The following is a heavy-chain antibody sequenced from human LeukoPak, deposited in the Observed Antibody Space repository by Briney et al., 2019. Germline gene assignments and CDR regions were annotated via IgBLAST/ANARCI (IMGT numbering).Heavy chain of an antibody. J-gene: IGHJ4*02. D-gene: IGHD1-26*01. V-gene: IGHV4-39*01. CDR3: ARLALQEVGATQTYYLDY. Sequence: PSETLSLTCTVSGGSISSSSYYWGWIRRPPGKGLEWIGSIYYSGSTYYNPSLKSRVTISVDTSKNQFSLKLSSVTAADTAVYYCARLALQEVGATQTYYLDYWGQGTLVTVSS. CDR1: GGSISSSSYY. CDR2: IYYSGST.